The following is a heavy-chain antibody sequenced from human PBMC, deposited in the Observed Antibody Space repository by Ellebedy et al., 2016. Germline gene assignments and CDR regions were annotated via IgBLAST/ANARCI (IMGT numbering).Heavy chain of an antibody. J-gene: IGHJ4*02. CDR2: IPGSGVGT. V-gene: IGHV3-23*01. Sequence: GGSLRLSFAASGFTFNNYAMSWVCPAPGKGLEWVSAIPGSGVGTYYADSVKGRFTISRDNSEHPLYLQLNSLRAEDTALYYCAKWSAYDFWSSYYRGFDYWGQGTLVTVSS. D-gene: IGHD3/OR15-3a*01. CDR3: AKWSAYDFWSSYYRGFDY. CDR1: GFTFNNYA.